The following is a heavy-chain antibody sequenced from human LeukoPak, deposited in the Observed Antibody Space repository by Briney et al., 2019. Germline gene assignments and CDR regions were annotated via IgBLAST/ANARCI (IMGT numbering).Heavy chain of an antibody. J-gene: IGHJ4*02. CDR1: GFTFSSYA. V-gene: IGHV3-23*01. CDR2: ISGSGGST. Sequence: GGSLRLSCAASGFTFSSYAMSWVRQAPGKRLEWVSAISGSGGSTYYVDSVKGRFTISRDNSKNTLYLQMNSLRAEDTAVYYCAKDPDGSYDYWGQGTLVTVSS. D-gene: IGHD1-14*01. CDR3: AKDPDGSYDY.